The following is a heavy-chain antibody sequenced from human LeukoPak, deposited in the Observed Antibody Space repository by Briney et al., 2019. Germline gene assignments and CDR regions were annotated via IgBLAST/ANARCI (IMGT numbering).Heavy chain of an antibody. D-gene: IGHD2-15*01. V-gene: IGHV5-51*01. J-gene: IGHJ6*02. CDR3: ARDTVVASTLYRYFGMDV. CDR1: GYSYTSYL. CDR2: IFPGDSDT. Sequence: GGALKIYCKGSGYSYTSYLIGLVRQTPRKGLEWMGIIFPGDSDTRYSPYFQGQVTISADKSISTAYLQWSSLKASDTGMYYCARDTVVASTLYRYFGMDVWGQGTRVTVSS.